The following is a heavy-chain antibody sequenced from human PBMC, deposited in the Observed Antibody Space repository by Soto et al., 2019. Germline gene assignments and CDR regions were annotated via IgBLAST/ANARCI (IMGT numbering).Heavy chain of an antibody. CDR2: INPSGGNT. V-gene: IGHV1-46*01. D-gene: IGHD6-13*01. J-gene: IGHJ4*02. CDR1: GYTFTSYY. Sequence: QVQLVQSGAEVKKPGASVKVSCKASGYTFTSYYMHGVRQAPGQGLEWMGIINPSGGNTSYAQKFQGRVTMTRDTSTSTVYTELRSLRSEDTAVYYCASYLYSSSWYRNGFDYWGQGTLVTVSS. CDR3: ASYLYSSSWYRNGFDY.